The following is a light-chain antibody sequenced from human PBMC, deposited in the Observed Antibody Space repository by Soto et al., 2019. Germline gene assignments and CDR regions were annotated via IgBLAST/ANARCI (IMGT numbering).Light chain of an antibody. V-gene: IGLV1-51*02. CDR2: ENN. CDR3: GAWDSSLSSWA. Sequence: QSVLTQPPSVSAAPGQKVTISCSGSSSNIGNNYVSWYQQFPGTAPKLLIYENNRRPSGIPDRFSGSKSGPSATLGITGLQTGDEADYYCGAWDSSLSSWAFGGGTKLTVL. CDR1: SSNIGNNY. J-gene: IGLJ3*02.